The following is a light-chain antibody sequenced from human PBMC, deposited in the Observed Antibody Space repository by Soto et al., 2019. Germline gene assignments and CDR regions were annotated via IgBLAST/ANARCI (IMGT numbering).Light chain of an antibody. J-gene: IGKJ4*01. CDR3: QQRSNWPPGT. CDR2: DAS. Sequence: EIVMTHFTATLSVSPGERATLSCSASQSVSSYLAWYQQKPGQAPRLLIYDASNRATGIPARFSGSGSGTDFTLTISSLEPEDFAVYYCQQRSNWPPGTFGGGTKVDNK. CDR1: QSVSSY. V-gene: IGKV3-11*01.